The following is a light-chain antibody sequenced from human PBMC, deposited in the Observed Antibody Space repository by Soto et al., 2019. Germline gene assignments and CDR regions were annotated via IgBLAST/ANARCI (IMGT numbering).Light chain of an antibody. J-gene: IGLJ1*01. CDR1: ASDIGDNNY. Sequence: QSVLTQPASVSGSLGQSITISCTGTASDIGDNNYVSWYQHHPGKAPKLIIFEVNKRPSGVPDRFSGSKSGNTASLTVSGLQAEDEADYYCSSYAGSSNVFGTGTKVTVL. CDR3: SSYAGSSNV. CDR2: EVN. V-gene: IGLV2-8*01.